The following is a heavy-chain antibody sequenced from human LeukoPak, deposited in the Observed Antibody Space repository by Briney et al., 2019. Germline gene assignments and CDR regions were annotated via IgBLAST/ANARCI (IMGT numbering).Heavy chain of an antibody. J-gene: IGHJ4*02. CDR2: IYTSGST. Sequence: PSETLSLTCTVSGGSISSGSYYWSWIRQPAGKGLEWIGRIYTSGSTNYNPSLKSRVTISVDTSKNQFSLKLSSVTAADTAVYYCARSTGGAAAYWGQGTLVTASS. V-gene: IGHV4-61*02. CDR1: GGSISSGSYY. D-gene: IGHD6-13*01. CDR3: ARSTGGAAAY.